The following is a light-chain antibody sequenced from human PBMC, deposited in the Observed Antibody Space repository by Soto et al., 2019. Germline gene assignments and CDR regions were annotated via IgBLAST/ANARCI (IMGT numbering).Light chain of an antibody. Sequence: DIQMTQSPSSLSASVGDRVTISCRASQTIKTYLNWYQQRPGKAPKLLIYAASSLQSGIPSRCSGSGSGTDFTLTISSLQPEDFATYSCQQTYSTPFTFGPGTTVDIK. J-gene: IGKJ3*01. CDR3: QQTYSTPFT. CDR1: QTIKTY. V-gene: IGKV1-39*01. CDR2: AAS.